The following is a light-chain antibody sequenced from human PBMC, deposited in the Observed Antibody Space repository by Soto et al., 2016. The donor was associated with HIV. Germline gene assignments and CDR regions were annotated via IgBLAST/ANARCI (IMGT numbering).Light chain of an antibody. CDR3: QQYSTFPLS. V-gene: IGKV1-39*01. Sequence: DIQMTQSPSSLSAYIGDRVTITCRASQMINSYLNWYQQKPGKAPKLLIYAASSLHVGVPSRFTGSGSGTDFSLTISSLQPEDSATYFCQQYSTFPLSFGGGTKVEIK. J-gene: IGKJ4*01. CDR1: QMINSY. CDR2: AAS.